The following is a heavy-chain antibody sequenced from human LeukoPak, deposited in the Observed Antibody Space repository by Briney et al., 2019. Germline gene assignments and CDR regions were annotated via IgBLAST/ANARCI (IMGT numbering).Heavy chain of an antibody. CDR1: GGSISSYY. J-gene: IGHJ4*02. V-gene: IGHV4-59*12. Sequence: SETLSLTCTVSGGSISSYYWSWIRQPPGKGLEWIGYIYYSGSTNYNPSLKSRVTISVDTSKNQFSLKLSSVTAADTAVYYCARGQGYCSGGSCSLYYFDYWGQGTLVTVSS. CDR3: ARGQGYCSGGSCSLYYFDY. D-gene: IGHD2-15*01. CDR2: IYYSGST.